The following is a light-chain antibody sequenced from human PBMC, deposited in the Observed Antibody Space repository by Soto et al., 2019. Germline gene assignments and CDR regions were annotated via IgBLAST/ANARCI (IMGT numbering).Light chain of an antibody. CDR3: QQYNSFPYT. J-gene: IGKJ2*01. V-gene: IGKV1-5*03. CDR2: KAS. Sequence: DIQMTQSPSTLSASVGDRVTITCRASQSISSWLAWYQQKPGKAPKLLIYKASSLESGVPSSFSGGGSGTEFTLTISSLQPDDFATYYCQQYNSFPYTFGQGTKLEIK. CDR1: QSISSW.